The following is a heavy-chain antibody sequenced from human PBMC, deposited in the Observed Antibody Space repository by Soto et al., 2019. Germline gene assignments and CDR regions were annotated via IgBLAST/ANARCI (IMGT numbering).Heavy chain of an antibody. CDR3: ARVVEWIVVVPAADDAFDI. CDR1: GFTFSSYS. D-gene: IGHD2-2*01. Sequence: GGSLRLSCAASGFTFSSYSMNWVRQAPGKGLEWVSYISSSSSTIYYADSVKGRFTISRDNAKNSLYLQMNSLRAEDTAVYYCARVVEWIVVVPAADDAFDIWGQGTMVTVSS. V-gene: IGHV3-48*01. CDR2: ISSSSSTI. J-gene: IGHJ3*02.